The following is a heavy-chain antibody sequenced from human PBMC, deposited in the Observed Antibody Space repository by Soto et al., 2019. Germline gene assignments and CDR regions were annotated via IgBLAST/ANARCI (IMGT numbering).Heavy chain of an antibody. D-gene: IGHD6-13*01. CDR3: GRGAAAGSYYGMDV. J-gene: IGHJ6*02. V-gene: IGHV1-69*12. CDR1: GDTFSSHG. Sequence: VQLVQSGAEVKKPGSSVKVSCKASGDTFSSHGITWVRQAPGLELEWLGGIIPMFYTTNYAQKFQVRLTITADESTSTAYMELSSLSSDDTAVYFCGRGAAAGSYYGMDVWGQGTSVTVSS. CDR2: IIPMFYTT.